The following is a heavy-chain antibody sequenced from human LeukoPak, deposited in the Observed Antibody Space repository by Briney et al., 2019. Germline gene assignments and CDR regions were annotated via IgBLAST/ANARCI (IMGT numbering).Heavy chain of an antibody. CDR3: ARAGGGSISGSWYNTPAFDI. V-gene: IGHV4-4*07. CDR1: GASISSYY. Sequence: SETLSLTCTVSGASISSYYWSWIRQPAGKGLEWIGRIYTSGSTNYNPSLKSRVTMSVDTSKNQFSLKLSSVTAADTAVYYCARAGGGSISGSWYNTPAFDIWGQGTMVTVSS. J-gene: IGHJ3*02. D-gene: IGHD6-13*01. CDR2: IYTSGST.